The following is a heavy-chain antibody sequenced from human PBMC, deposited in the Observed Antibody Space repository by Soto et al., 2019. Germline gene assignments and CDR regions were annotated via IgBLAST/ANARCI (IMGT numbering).Heavy chain of an antibody. Sequence: HPGGSLRLSCTASGFTFGDYAMSWFRQAPGKGLEWVGFIRSKAYGGTTEYAASVKGRFTISRDDSKSIAYLQMNSLKTEDTAVYYCTTHSSGWYVPPGEWFDPWGQGTLVTVSS. CDR1: GFTFGDYA. V-gene: IGHV3-49*03. CDR2: IRSKAYGGTT. D-gene: IGHD6-19*01. CDR3: TTHSSGWYVPPGEWFDP. J-gene: IGHJ5*02.